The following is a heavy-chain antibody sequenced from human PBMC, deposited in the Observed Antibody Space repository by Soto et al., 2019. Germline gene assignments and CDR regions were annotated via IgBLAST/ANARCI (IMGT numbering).Heavy chain of an antibody. CDR3: AVGGNYLSMDV. V-gene: IGHV1-46*01. CDR2: INPDSGGT. Sequence: QVQLVQSGAEVKKPGASVKLSCKASGYTFTSYYMHWVQLAPGQGLEWMGIINPDSGGTSYAQQFQGRVIMTRDASTSTVYMEMSSLRSENTAVYYCAVGGNYLSMDVWGQGTTVTVSS. J-gene: IGHJ6*02. D-gene: IGHD4-4*01. CDR1: GYTFTSYY.